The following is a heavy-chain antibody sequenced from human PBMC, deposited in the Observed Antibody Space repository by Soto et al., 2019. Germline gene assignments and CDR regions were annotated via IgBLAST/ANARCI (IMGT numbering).Heavy chain of an antibody. J-gene: IGHJ4*02. Sequence: QVQLQESGPGLVKPSQTLSITCTVSGASISSGDYYWTWIRQPPGKGLEWIGSIYYSGSTYYNPSLKSRVTISVDTSNNQFSLNLSSVTAADTAVYYCARANYDSSTYYLDYWGQGTLVTVSS. CDR3: ARANYDSSTYYLDY. V-gene: IGHV4-30-4*01. CDR1: GASISSGDYY. D-gene: IGHD3-22*01. CDR2: IYYSGST.